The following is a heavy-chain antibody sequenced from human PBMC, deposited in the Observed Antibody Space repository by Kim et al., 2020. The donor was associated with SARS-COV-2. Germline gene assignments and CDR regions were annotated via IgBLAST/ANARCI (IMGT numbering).Heavy chain of an antibody. J-gene: IGHJ3*02. V-gene: IGHV3-21*01. Sequence: GGSLRLSCAASGFTFSSYSMNWVRQAPGKGLEWVSSISSSSSYIYYADSVKGRFTISRDNAKNSLYLQMNSLRAEDTAVYYCAPVGDYGDYAAFDIWGQGTMVTVSS. CDR2: ISSSSSYI. CDR1: GFTFSSYS. D-gene: IGHD4-17*01. CDR3: APVGDYGDYAAFDI.